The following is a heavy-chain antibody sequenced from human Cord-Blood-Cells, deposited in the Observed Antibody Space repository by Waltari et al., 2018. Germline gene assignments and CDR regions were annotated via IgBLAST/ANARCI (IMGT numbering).Heavy chain of an antibody. D-gene: IGHD3-10*01. CDR2: RSYDGSMK. Sequence: QVQLVESGGGVVQPGRSLRLSCAASGFTFSRYAMHWASQAPGKGREWVAVRSYDGSMKYYADSVNGRFTISRDNSKNTLYLQMNSLRAEDTAVYYCARVRSLYGSGMGGDYWGQGTLVTVSS. CDR1: GFTFSRYA. J-gene: IGHJ4*02. V-gene: IGHV3-30-3*01. CDR3: ARVRSLYGSGMGGDY.